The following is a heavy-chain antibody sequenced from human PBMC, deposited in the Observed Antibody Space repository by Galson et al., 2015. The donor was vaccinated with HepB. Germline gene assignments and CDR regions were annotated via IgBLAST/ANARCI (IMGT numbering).Heavy chain of an antibody. CDR3: AKATLVAAGFDY. CDR2: IKEDGSET. V-gene: IGHV3-7*03. J-gene: IGHJ4*02. D-gene: IGHD2-15*01. CDR1: GFTLSDYW. Sequence: SLRLSCAASGFTLSDYWMSWVRQAPGKGLEWVANIKEDGSETHYVESVKGRFIISRDNAKNSLYLRISSLRAEDTAVYYCAKATLVAAGFDYWGQGTLVTVSS.